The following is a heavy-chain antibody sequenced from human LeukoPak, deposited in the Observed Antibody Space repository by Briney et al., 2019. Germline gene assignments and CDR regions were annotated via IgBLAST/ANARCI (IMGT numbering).Heavy chain of an antibody. J-gene: IGHJ3*02. CDR1: GGSISSSSYY. V-gene: IGHV4-39*07. CDR3: ARGMTTVTRDAFDI. CDR2: MYYSGST. D-gene: IGHD4-17*01. Sequence: SETLSLTCTVSGGSISSSSYYWGWIRQPPGKGLECIGSMYYSGSTYYNPSLKSRVTISVDRSKNQFSLKLSSVTAADTAVYYCARGMTTVTRDAFDIWGQGTMVTVSS.